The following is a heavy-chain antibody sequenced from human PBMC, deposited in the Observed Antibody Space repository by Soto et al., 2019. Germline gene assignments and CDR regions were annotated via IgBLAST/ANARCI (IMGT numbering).Heavy chain of an antibody. CDR2: ISAYNGNT. CDR3: ARDNSGYSSSWFDP. D-gene: IGHD6-13*01. CDR1: GYTFTSYG. Sequence: ASVKVSCKASGYTFTSYGISWVRQAPGQGLEWMGWISAYNGNTNYAQKLQGRVTMTTDTSTSTAYMELRSLRSDDTAVYYCARDNSGYSSSWFDPWGQGTLVTVSS. J-gene: IGHJ5*02. V-gene: IGHV1-18*01.